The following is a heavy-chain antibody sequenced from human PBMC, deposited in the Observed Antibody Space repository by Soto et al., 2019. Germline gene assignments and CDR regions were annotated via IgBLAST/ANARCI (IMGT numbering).Heavy chain of an antibody. CDR1: GGSISSGGYS. CDR3: ARVGATDAFDI. CDR2: IYHSGST. D-gene: IGHD1-26*01. J-gene: IGHJ3*02. V-gene: IGHV4-30-2*01. Sequence: LSETLSLTCAVSGGSISSGGYSWSWIRQPPGKGLEWIGYIYHSGSTYYNPSLKSRVTISVDRSKNQFSLKLSSVTAADTAVYYCARVGATDAFDIWGQGTMVTVSS.